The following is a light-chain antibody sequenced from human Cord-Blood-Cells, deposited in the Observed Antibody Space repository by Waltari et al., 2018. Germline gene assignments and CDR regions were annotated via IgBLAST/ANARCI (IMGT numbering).Light chain of an antibody. V-gene: IGLV2-14*01. CDR1: SSDVGGYNY. CDR2: DVS. J-gene: IGLJ1*01. CDR3: SSYTSSSTLV. Sequence: QSALTQPASVSGSPGQSITISCTGTSSDVGGYNYVPWYQQHPGKAPTLMIYDVSNRPSGVSNRFSGSKSGNTASLTISGLQAEDEADYYCSSYTSSSTLVFGTGTKVTVL.